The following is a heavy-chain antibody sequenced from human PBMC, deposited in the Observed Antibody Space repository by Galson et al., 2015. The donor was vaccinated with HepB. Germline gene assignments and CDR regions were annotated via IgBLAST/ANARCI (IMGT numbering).Heavy chain of an antibody. D-gene: IGHD6-19*01. J-gene: IGHJ4*02. CDR1: GYTFTSYG. V-gene: IGHV1-18*01. CDR2: ISAYNGNT. CDR3: ARRIAVAGPDHYYFDY. Sequence: SVKVSCKASGYTFTSYGVSWVRQAPGQGLEWMGWISAYNGNTNYAQKLQGRVTMTTDTSTSTAYMELRSLRSDDTAVYYCARRIAVAGPDHYYFDYWGQGTLVTVSS.